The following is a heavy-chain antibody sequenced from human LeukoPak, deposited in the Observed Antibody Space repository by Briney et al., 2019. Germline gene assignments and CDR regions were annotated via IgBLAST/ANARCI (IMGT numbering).Heavy chain of an antibody. CDR2: IYSHGNT. Sequence: SQTLSLTCTVSGGSISSGGYYWSWIRQRPGKGLEWVGRIYSHGNTHYNPSLKSRVAISVDTSENQFSLKLTSVTAADTAVYYCARDVRTIPEVDYWGQGTLVTVSS. CDR1: GGSISSGGYY. V-gene: IGHV4-61*02. D-gene: IGHD1-14*01. J-gene: IGHJ4*02. CDR3: ARDVRTIPEVDY.